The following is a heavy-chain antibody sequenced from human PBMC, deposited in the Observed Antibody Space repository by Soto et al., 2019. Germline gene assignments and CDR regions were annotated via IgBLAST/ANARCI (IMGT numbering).Heavy chain of an antibody. CDR2: IRAYNGNT. Sequence: ASVKVSCKASGYTFSSYGIIWVRQAPGQGLEWMGWIRAYNGNTNYAQKFQGRVTMTTDTSTSTAYMDLGSLRSDDTAVYYCARGGDVTTRFYNMDFWGKGTTVTVSS. D-gene: IGHD3-22*01. CDR3: ARGGDVTTRFYNMDF. J-gene: IGHJ6*03. V-gene: IGHV1-18*01. CDR1: GYTFSSYG.